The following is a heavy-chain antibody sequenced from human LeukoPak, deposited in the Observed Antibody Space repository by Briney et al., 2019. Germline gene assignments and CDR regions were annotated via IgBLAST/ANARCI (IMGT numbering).Heavy chain of an antibody. CDR1: GFTFSSYS. D-gene: IGHD3-16*02. Sequence: GGSLRLSCAASGFTFSSYSMNWVRQAPGKGLEWVSSISSSSSYVYYADSVKGRFTISRDNAKNSLYLQMNSLRAEDTAVYYCAKDRGGSYDYVWGSYRPGAFDIWGQGTMVTVSS. V-gene: IGHV3-21*01. CDR3: AKDRGGSYDYVWGSYRPGAFDI. CDR2: ISSSSSYV. J-gene: IGHJ3*02.